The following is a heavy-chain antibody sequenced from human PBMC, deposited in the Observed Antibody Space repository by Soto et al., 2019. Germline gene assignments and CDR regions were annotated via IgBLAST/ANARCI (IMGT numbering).Heavy chain of an antibody. CDR2: INPSGGST. J-gene: IGHJ6*02. CDR3: ARGTPTSATGRAAAGTYYYGGMDV. V-gene: IGHV1-46*03. CDR1: GYTFTSYY. D-gene: IGHD6-13*01. Sequence: ASVKVSCKASGYTFTSYYMHWVRQAPGQGLEWMGIINPSGGSTSYAQKFQGRVTMTRDTSTSTVYMELSSLRSEDTAGYYCARGTPTSATGRAAAGTYYYGGMDVWGQGTTVTVSS.